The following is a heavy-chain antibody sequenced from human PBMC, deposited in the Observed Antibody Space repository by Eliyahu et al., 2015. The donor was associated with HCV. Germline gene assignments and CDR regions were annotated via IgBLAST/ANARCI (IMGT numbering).Heavy chain of an antibody. D-gene: IGHD3-22*01. V-gene: IGHV1-18*04. Sequence: QXQLVQSGTEVKKPGASVKVSCKASGYXFSNXXXNWVRQAPGQGLEWMGWINAFNGHTXYAERLQGRVTMXTDTSTSTAYMELRSLRSDDTAVYYCARMGSMGETYHLDTSGPAAYWGQGTLVTVSS. J-gene: IGHJ4*02. CDR3: ARMGSMGETYHLDTSGPAAY. CDR1: GYXFSNXX. CDR2: INAFNGHT.